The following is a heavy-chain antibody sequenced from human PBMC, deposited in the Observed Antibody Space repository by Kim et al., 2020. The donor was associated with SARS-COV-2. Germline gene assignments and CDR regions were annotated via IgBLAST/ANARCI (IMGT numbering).Heavy chain of an antibody. CDR1: GGSISSYY. J-gene: IGHJ4*02. CDR2: FYYSGST. Sequence: SETLSLTCTVSGGSISSYYWTWIRQPPGKGLEWIGYFYYSGSTNYNPSLKSRVTISVDTSKNQFSLNLSSVTAADTAVYYCARLFRSGPIDYWGQGTLVT. V-gene: IGHV4-59*08. CDR3: ARLFRSGPIDY. D-gene: IGHD3-10*01.